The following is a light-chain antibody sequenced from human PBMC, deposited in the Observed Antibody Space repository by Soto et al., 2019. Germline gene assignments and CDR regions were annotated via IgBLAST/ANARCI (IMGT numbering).Light chain of an antibody. V-gene: IGKV1-5*03. J-gene: IGKJ2*02. Sequence: DIQMTQSPSTLSASVGDRVTITCRASQSISFWLAWYQQKPGKAPKLLIYMASTLESGVPSRFSGSGSGTAFTLTISSLQPEDVATYYCQQYNSCSGTFGRGTKLEI. CDR3: QQYNSCSGT. CDR2: MAS. CDR1: QSISFW.